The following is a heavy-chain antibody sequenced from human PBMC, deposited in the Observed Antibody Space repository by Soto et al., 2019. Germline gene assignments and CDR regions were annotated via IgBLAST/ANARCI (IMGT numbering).Heavy chain of an antibody. J-gene: IGHJ2*01. CDR1: GFTFSTYA. CDR3: SDHSSGYSHWYFDL. V-gene: IGHV3-23*01. CDR2: ISSSGGTT. Sequence: EVQLLESGGGLVQPGGSLRLSCAASGFTFSTYAMSWVRQAPGTGLEWVSGISSSGGTTYNADSVKGRFTISRDNSKNTLYLQRNSLGAEDTAVYYCSDHSSGYSHWYFDLWGRGTLVTVSS. D-gene: IGHD3-22*01.